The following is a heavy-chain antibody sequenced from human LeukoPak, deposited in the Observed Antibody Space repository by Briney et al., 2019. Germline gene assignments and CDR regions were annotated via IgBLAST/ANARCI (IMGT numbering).Heavy chain of an antibody. CDR3: ARDRGEGIVGTFDY. Sequence: SGTLSLTCAVSGDSLSNHYWSWIRQPPGKGRVWIGYIFYSGNTHYNPSLKSRVTMSVDTSKNQFSLRLSSVTPADTAVYYCARDRGEGIVGTFDYWGQGTLVTVSS. V-gene: IGHV4-59*11. CDR1: GDSLSNHY. CDR2: IFYSGNT. D-gene: IGHD1-26*01. J-gene: IGHJ4*02.